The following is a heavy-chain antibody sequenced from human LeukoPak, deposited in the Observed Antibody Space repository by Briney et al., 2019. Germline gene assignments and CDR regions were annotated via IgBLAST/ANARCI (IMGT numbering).Heavy chain of an antibody. J-gene: IGHJ6*03. CDR1: GGSISSSSYY. CDR3: ARDVHLTTRNSYYYYYMDV. Sequence: SETLSLTCTVSGGSISSSSYYWGWIRQPPGKGLEWIGSIYYSGSTYYNPSLKSRVTISIDTSKNQFSLRLSSVTAADTAVYYCARDVHLTTRNSYYYYYMDVWGKGTTVTVSS. D-gene: IGHD4-17*01. V-gene: IGHV4-39*07. CDR2: IYYSGST.